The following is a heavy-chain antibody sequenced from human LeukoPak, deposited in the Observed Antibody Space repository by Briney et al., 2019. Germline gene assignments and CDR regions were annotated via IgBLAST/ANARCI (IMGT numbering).Heavy chain of an antibody. J-gene: IGHJ6*03. CDR2: IYYRGST. CDR1: GGSISSVY. Sequence: SETLSLTCTVSGGSISSVYWSWIRQPPGKGLGWIGHIYYRGSTNYNPSLKSRLTISEDTSKNQVSLKLKSVTAADTAVYYCATIPRDYGNSYYYYMDVWGKGTTVTVSS. CDR3: ATIPRDYGNSYYYYMDV. V-gene: IGHV4-59*01. D-gene: IGHD4-17*01.